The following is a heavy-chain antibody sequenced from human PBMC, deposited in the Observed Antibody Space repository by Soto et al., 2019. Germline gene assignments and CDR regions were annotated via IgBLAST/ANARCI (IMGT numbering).Heavy chain of an antibody. V-gene: IGHV3-72*01. CDR1: GFTLSDHY. J-gene: IGHJ4*02. Sequence: EVHLVESGGGLVQPGGSLRLSCAASGFTLSDHYMDWVRQAPGKGLEWVARSRNKDHSYSTEDAASVKGRFTISRDDSPNSLYLLMTSLKAEDTAVYYCVRGHWSFDYWGQGTVVTVSS. CDR2: SRNKDHSYST. CDR3: VRGHWSFDY. D-gene: IGHD2-8*02.